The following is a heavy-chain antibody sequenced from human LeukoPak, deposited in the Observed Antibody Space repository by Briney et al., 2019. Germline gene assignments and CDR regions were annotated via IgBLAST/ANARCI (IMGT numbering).Heavy chain of an antibody. Sequence: RGESLKISCKGSGYNFTIYWIGWVRQMPGKGLEWMGIIYPGDSDTRYSPSFQGQVTISVDKSISTAYLQWSSLKVSDTAIYYCARHIGIAAAGTFYSYYMDVWGKGTTVTVSS. J-gene: IGHJ6*03. V-gene: IGHV5-51*01. CDR3: ARHIGIAAAGTFYSYYMDV. D-gene: IGHD6-13*01. CDR2: IYPGDSDT. CDR1: GYNFTIYW.